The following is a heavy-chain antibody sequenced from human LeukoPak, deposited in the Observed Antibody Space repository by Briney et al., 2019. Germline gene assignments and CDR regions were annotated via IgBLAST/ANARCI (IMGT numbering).Heavy chain of an antibody. J-gene: IGHJ1*01. V-gene: IGHV3-23*01. CDR2: ISGTGGGT. Sequence: GGSLRLSCAASGFTFSSYAMSWVRQAPGKGLEWVSAISGTGGGTYNADSVKGRFTVSRDNSQNTLYLQLNSLRAEDTAVYYCAKRDYYDSSGFSPLFQHWGQGTLVTVSS. CDR1: GFTFSSYA. D-gene: IGHD3-22*01. CDR3: AKRDYYDSSGFSPLFQH.